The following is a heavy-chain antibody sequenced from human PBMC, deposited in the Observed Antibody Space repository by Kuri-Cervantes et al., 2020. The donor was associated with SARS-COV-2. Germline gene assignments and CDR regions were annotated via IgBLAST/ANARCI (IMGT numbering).Heavy chain of an antibody. D-gene: IGHD3-16*01. J-gene: IGHJ5*02. Sequence: GSLRLSCTVSGGSISTSSYYWAWVRQPPGKGLEWIGSIYYSASGSTYYNPSLKSRVTISVATSKNPFSLKLSSVTAADTAVYYCARATIGGGWFDPWGQGTLVTVSS. CDR3: ARATIGGGWFDP. CDR1: GGSISTSSYY. CDR2: IYYSASGST. V-gene: IGHV4-39*02.